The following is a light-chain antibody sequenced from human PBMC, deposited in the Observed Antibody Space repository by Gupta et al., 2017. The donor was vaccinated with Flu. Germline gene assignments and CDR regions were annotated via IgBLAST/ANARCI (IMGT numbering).Light chain of an antibody. CDR1: QSVSSN. CDR3: QQYNNLLT. CDR2: GAS. Sequence: EIVMTQSPATLSVSPGERATLSCRASQSVSSNLAWYQQKPGQAPRLLIYGASTRATGIPARFSGSGSGTEFTLTISSLQSEDFAVYYWQQYNNLLTFGGGTKVEIK. J-gene: IGKJ4*01. V-gene: IGKV3-15*01.